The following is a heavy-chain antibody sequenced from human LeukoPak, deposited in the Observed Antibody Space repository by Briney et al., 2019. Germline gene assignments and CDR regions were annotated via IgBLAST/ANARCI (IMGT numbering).Heavy chain of an antibody. J-gene: IGHJ4*02. V-gene: IGHV4-34*01. CDR2: INHSGST. CDR1: GGSFSGYY. CDR3: ARSPNYYDSSGYQSH. D-gene: IGHD3-22*01. Sequence: PSETLSLTCAVYGGSFSGYYWSWIRQPPGKGLEWIGEINHSGSTNYNPSLKSRVTISVDTSKNQFSLKLSSVTAADTAVYYCARSPNYYDSSGYQSHWGQGTLVTVSS.